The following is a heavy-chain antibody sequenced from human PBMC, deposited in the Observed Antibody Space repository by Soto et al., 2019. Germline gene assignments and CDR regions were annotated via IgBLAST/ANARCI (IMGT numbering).Heavy chain of an antibody. CDR2: INTDNGGA. Sequence: HVQLVQSGAEVKKPGASVKVSCNASGYIFTDYHIHWVRQAPGQGLEFMVWINTDNGGAGSSQQFQGRVTVTRDTSITTVYLELSNLRSDDTAVYFCASERGSNSLHHSYNWFDTRRQGTLINVSS. CDR3: ASERGSNSLHHSYNWFDT. D-gene: IGHD6-13*01. CDR1: GYIFTDYH. V-gene: IGHV1-2*02. J-gene: IGHJ5*02.